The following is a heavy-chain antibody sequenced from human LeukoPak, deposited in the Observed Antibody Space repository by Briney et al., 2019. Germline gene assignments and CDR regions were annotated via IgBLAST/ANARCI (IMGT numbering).Heavy chain of an antibody. Sequence: PGGSLRLSCAASGFTVSSNFMNWVRQAPGKGLEWVSDYAHSVKGRFTISRDNSKNTLYLQMNSLRAEDTAVYYCARDLLGGGTFDIWGQGTMATVSS. CDR1: GFTVSSNF. CDR3: ARDLLGGGTFDI. J-gene: IGHJ3*02. V-gene: IGHV3-53*01. D-gene: IGHD3-16*01.